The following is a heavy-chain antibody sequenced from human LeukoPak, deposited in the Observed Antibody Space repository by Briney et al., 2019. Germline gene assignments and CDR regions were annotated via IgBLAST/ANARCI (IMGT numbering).Heavy chain of an antibody. CDR2: IYYSGST. D-gene: IGHD6-6*01. Sequence: SETLSLTCTVSGGSISSSSYYWGWIRQPPGKGLEWIGSIYYSGSTYYNPSLKSRVTISVDTSKNHFSLKLSSVTAADTAIYYCARDFSSSSTVYYYYYMDVWGKGTTVTVSS. V-gene: IGHV4-39*02. CDR1: GGSISSSSYY. J-gene: IGHJ6*03. CDR3: ARDFSSSSTVYYYYYMDV.